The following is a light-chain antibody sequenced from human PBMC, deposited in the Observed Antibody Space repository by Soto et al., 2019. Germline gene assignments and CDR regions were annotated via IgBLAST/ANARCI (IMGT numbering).Light chain of an antibody. J-gene: IGLJ3*02. Sequence: QSALTQPPSVSGAPGQRVTISCTGSSSNIGAGYDVHWYQQLPGTAPKLLIYGNSNRPSGVPDRFSGSKSGTSASLAITGLQAEDEADYYCQSYDSCLSGWVFGGGTKVIVL. CDR1: SSNIGAGYD. V-gene: IGLV1-40*01. CDR2: GNS. CDR3: QSYDSCLSGWV.